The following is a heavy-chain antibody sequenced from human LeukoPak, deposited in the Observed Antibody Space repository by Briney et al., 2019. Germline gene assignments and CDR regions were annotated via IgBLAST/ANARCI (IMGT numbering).Heavy chain of an antibody. CDR1: GFTFDTYR. Sequence: GGSLRLSCAASGFTFDTYRMNWVRQAPGKGLEWVSSISASGSYIYYADSLKGRFTISRDNTKNSLFLQMNSLRSEDTAVYYCASPDPFEPVDDAFDIWGQGTMVTVSS. CDR3: ASPDPFEPVDDAFDI. CDR2: ISASGSYI. J-gene: IGHJ3*02. V-gene: IGHV3-21*04.